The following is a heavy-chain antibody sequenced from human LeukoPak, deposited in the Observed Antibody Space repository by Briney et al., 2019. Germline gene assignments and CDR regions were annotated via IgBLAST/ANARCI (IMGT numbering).Heavy chain of an antibody. V-gene: IGHV4-4*07. CDR3: ARVGHYYDSSGYFLEDGMDV. D-gene: IGHD3-22*01. CDR2: IYTSGST. Sequence: SETLSLTCTVSGGSISSYYWSWIRQPAGKGLEWIGRIYTSGSTNYNPSLKSRVTMSVDTSKNQFSLKLSSVTAADTAVYYCARVGHYYDSSGYFLEDGMDVWGQGTTVTVSS. J-gene: IGHJ6*02. CDR1: GGSISSYY.